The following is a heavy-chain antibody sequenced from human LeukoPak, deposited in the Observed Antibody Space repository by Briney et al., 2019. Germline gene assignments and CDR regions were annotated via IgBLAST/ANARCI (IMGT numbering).Heavy chain of an antibody. CDR2: ISGYNGNT. J-gene: IGHJ4*02. CDR1: GYTLTSYG. CDR3: ARDPAFRGAQMEY. Sequence: ASVKVSCKASGYTLTSYGFSWVRHAPGQGLEWMGWISGYNGNTNYAQNLQGRVTMTIDTSTSTAYMELRSLRSDDTAVYYCARDPAFRGAQMEYWGQGTLVTVSP. V-gene: IGHV1-18*01. D-gene: IGHD3-10*01.